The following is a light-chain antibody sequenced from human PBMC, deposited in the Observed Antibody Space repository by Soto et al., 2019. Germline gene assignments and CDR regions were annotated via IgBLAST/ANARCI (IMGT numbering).Light chain of an antibody. CDR1: SSDVGSYNL. J-gene: IGLJ1*01. CDR3: SAYAGSSPYV. V-gene: IGLV2-23*01. CDR2: EGS. Sequence: HSARTQPPSVCGAPGQSITIACTGTSSDVGSYNLVSWYQQHPGKAPKLMIYEGSMRPSGVSNRFSGSKSGNTASLTISGLQAEYGADYSCSAYAGSSPYVLGTGTXVTVL.